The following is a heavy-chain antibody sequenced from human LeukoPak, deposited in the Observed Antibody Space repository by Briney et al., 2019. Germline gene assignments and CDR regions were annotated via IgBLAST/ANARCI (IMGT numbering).Heavy chain of an antibody. CDR1: GITLNSLH. J-gene: IGHJ2*01. CDR3: ARAYCGGDCYSGWYFDL. Sequence: GALRPLCSAPGITLNSLHMQLVRQGSRKRLEWVLAFGTAGDTYYPGSVKGRFTISRENAKNSLYLQMNSLRAGDTAVYYCARAYCGGDCYSGWYFDLWSRGTLVTVSS. CDR2: FGTAGDT. V-gene: IGHV3-13*01. D-gene: IGHD2-21*02.